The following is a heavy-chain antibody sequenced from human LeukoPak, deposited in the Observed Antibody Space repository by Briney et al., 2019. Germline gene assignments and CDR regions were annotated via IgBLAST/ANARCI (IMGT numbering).Heavy chain of an antibody. V-gene: IGHV4-31*03. CDR1: GGSISSGGYY. CDR2: IYYSGST. Sequence: SETLSLTCTVSGGSISSGGYYWSWIRQHPGKGLEWIGYIYYSGSTYYNPSLKSRVTISVDTSKNQFSLKLSSVTAADTAVYYCARDRSRGPARAIYYDMPGEFDYWGQGTLVTVSS. J-gene: IGHJ4*02. D-gene: IGHD3-9*01. CDR3: ARDRSRGPARAIYYDMPGEFDY.